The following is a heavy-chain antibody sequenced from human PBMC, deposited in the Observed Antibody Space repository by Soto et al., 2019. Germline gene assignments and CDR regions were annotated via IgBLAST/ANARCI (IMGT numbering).Heavy chain of an antibody. V-gene: IGHV3-21*01. CDR1: GFTFSSYS. CDR3: ASHPRDSSGYWYYFDY. D-gene: IGHD3-22*01. CDR2: ISSSSSYI. J-gene: IGHJ4*02. Sequence: EVQLVESGGGLGKPGGSLRLSCAASGFTFSSYSMNWVRQAPGKGLEWVSSISSSSSYIYYADSVKGRFTISRDNAKNSLNLQMNSLRAEDTAVYYCASHPRDSSGYWYYFDYWGQGTLVTVSS.